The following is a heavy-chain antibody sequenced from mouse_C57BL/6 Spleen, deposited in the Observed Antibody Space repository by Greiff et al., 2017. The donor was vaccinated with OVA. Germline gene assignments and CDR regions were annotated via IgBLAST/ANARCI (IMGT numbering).Heavy chain of an antibody. CDR3: ARGGTRVVANWYFDV. CDR1: GYTFTSYW. CDR2: IDPSDSYT. D-gene: IGHD1-1*01. Sequence: VQLQQPGAELVRPGTSVKLSCKASGYTFTSYWMHWVKQRPGQGLEWIGVIDPSDSYTNYNQKFKGKATLTVDTSSSTAYMQLSSLTSEDSAVYYCARGGTRVVANWYFDVWGTGTTVTVSS. V-gene: IGHV1-59*01. J-gene: IGHJ1*03.